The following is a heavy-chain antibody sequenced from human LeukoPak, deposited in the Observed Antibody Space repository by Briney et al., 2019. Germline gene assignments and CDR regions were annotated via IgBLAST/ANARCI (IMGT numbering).Heavy chain of an antibody. CDR3: ARRGYCSSTSCYVDFDY. V-gene: IGHV4-34*01. Sequence: SETLSLTCAVYGGSFSGYYWSWIRKPPGKGLEWIGEINHSGSTNYNPSLKSRVTISVDTSKNQFSLKLSSVTAADTAVYYCARRGYCSSTSCYVDFDYWGQGTLVTVSS. CDR2: INHSGST. D-gene: IGHD2-2*01. CDR1: GGSFSGYY. J-gene: IGHJ4*02.